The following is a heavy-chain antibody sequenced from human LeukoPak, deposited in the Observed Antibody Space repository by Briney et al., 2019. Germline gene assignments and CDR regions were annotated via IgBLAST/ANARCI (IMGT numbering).Heavy chain of an antibody. CDR2: IYPGDSDT. CDR3: ARSNTYYYYYYMDV. D-gene: IGHD4/OR15-4a*01. V-gene: IGHV5-51*01. Sequence: GESLKISCKGSGSSFTSYWIGWVRPLPGKGLEWMGIIYPGDSDTRYSPSFQGQVTISADKSISTAYLQWSSLKASDTAMYYCARSNTYYYYYYMDVWGKGTTVTVSS. CDR1: GSSFTSYW. J-gene: IGHJ6*03.